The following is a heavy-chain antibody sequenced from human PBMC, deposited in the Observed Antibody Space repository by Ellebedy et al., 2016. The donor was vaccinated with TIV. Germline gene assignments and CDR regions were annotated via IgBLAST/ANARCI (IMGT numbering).Heavy chain of an antibody. CDR1: GFTFTDYY. Sequence: PGGSLRLSCAASGFTFTDYYMSWIRQSPGKGLEWVSYISISGTTVYYADSVKGRFTISRDNSQNTLYLQMNSLRAEDTAVYYCAKGRGGSSYPSLDVWGQGTTVTVSS. CDR3: AKGRGGSSYPSLDV. V-gene: IGHV3-11*01. J-gene: IGHJ6*02. CDR2: ISISGTTV. D-gene: IGHD2-15*01.